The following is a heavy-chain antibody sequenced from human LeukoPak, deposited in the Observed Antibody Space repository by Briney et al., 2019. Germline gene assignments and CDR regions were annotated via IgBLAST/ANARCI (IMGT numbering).Heavy chain of an antibody. CDR3: TSDRVGATSPFDY. CDR1: GFTFGDYA. CDR2: IRSRGYGGTT. D-gene: IGHD1-26*01. Sequence: GGSLRLSCTASGFTFGDYAMSWVRQAPGKGLEWVGFIRSRGYGGTTEYAASVKGRFTISRDDSKSIAFLQMNSLKPEDTAVYYCTSDRVGATSPFDYWGQGTLVTVSS. J-gene: IGHJ4*02. V-gene: IGHV3-49*04.